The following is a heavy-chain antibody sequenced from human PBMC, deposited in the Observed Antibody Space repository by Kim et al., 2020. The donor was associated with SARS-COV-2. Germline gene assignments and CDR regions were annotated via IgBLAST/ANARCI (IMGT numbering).Heavy chain of an antibody. V-gene: IGHV3-30*04. D-gene: IGHD5-12*01. J-gene: IGHJ4*02. CDR1: GFTFSSYA. Sequence: GGSLRLSCAASGFTFSSYAMHWVRQAPGKGLEWVAVISYDGSNKYYADSVKGRFTISRDNSKNTLYLQVNSLRAEDTAVYYCARGGGYNGPFDFWGQGTLGTVSS. CDR2: ISYDGSNK. CDR3: ARGGGYNGPFDF.